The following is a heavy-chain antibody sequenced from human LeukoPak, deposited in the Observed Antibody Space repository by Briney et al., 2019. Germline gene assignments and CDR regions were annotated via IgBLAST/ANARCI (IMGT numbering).Heavy chain of an antibody. CDR3: ARLVHGSASVGDRFDS. J-gene: IGHJ4*02. CDR1: GDSSSGDVYY. D-gene: IGHD3-10*01. V-gene: IGHV4-39*01. Sequence: SETLSLTCTVSGDSSSGDVYYWGWIPQPPGKGLEWIGYIEDGGSAYYNPSLQSRFTLPVDMSQNQFSLQLSSVTAADTAVYFCARLVHGSASVGDRFDSWGRGTLVTVSS. CDR2: IEDGGSA.